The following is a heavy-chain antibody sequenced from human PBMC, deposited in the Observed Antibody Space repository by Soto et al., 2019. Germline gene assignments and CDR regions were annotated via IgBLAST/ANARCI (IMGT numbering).Heavy chain of an antibody. Sequence: PSETLSLTCTVSGGSISSGDYYWSWIRQPPGKGLEWIGYIYYSGSTYYNPSLKSRVTISVDTSKNQFSLKLSSVTAADTAVYYCARRFRGYSYAYDYWGQGTLVTVSS. CDR1: GGSISSGDYY. J-gene: IGHJ4*02. V-gene: IGHV4-30-4*02. D-gene: IGHD5-18*01. CDR2: IYYSGST. CDR3: ARRFRGYSYAYDY.